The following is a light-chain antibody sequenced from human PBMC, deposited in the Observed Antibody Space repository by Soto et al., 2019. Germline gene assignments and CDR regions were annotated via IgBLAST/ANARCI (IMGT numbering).Light chain of an antibody. CDR3: QQYNSYWT. CDR1: QSIKKS. J-gene: IGKJ1*01. Sequence: DVQMTQSPSSLSASVGDRVTITCRASQSIKKSLNWYQQKPGKAPKLLIFAASNLQSGVPSRFSGSGSGTDFTLTISSLQPDDFATYYCQQYNSYWTFGQGTKVEIK. CDR2: AAS. V-gene: IGKV1-39*01.